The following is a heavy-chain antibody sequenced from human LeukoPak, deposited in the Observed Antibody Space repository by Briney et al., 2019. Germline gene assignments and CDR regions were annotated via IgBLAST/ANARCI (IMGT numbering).Heavy chain of an antibody. J-gene: IGHJ4*02. CDR1: GFTFSSYA. CDR2: ISYDGSNK. CDR3: ARDRARFLEWLLLDY. V-gene: IGHV3-30-3*01. Sequence: PGRSLRLSCAASGFTFSSYAMHWVHQAPGKGLEWVAVISYDGSNKYYADSVKGRFTISRDNSKNTLYLQMNSLRAEDTAVYYCARDRARFLEWLLLDYWGQGTLVTVSS. D-gene: IGHD3-3*01.